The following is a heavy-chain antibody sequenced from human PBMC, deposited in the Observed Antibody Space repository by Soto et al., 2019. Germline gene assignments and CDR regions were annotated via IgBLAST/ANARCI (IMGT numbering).Heavy chain of an antibody. CDR2: ISAYNGNT. J-gene: IGHJ6*02. D-gene: IGHD2-15*01. CDR3: ARGGRYCSGGSCSPYYNYGLDV. CDR1: VYTFSNYG. Sequence: QVHLVQSGAEVKKPGASVTVSCKASVYTFSNYGVTWVRQAPGQGLAWMGWISAYNGNTDYAQNFRGRVTMTTDTSTTTAYMELRSLRSDDTAVYYCARGGRYCSGGSCSPYYNYGLDVWGQGTTVTVSS. V-gene: IGHV1-18*01.